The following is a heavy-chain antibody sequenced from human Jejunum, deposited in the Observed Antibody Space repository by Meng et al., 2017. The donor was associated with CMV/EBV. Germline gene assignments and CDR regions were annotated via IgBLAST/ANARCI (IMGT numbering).Heavy chain of an antibody. V-gene: IGHV4-39*06. Sequence: RRQLQESVPGLVQPSWTPSLTCTVSGGSISSRSYYWGWIRQPPGKGLEWIGSIYYSGSTYYNPSLKSRVTISVDTSKNQFFLKLSSVTAADTAVYHCLRGSGGSVWGQGTLVTVSS. D-gene: IGHD3-10*01. CDR1: GGSISSRSYY. CDR3: LRGSGGSV. J-gene: IGHJ1*01. CDR2: IYYSGST.